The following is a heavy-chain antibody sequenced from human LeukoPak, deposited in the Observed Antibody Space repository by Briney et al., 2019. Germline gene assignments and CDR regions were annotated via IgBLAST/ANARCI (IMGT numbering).Heavy chain of an antibody. CDR2: IYYGRTT. CDR1: AGSIGSSSHH. D-gene: IGHD5-12*01. Sequence: TPSETLSLTCTVSAGSIGSSSHHWGWIRQSPGKGLEWIGSIYYGRTTYYNPSLNSRVTISVVTSKNQFSLQLNSVTAADTAVYYCVRHDGRGGATMGALDSWGQGSLVTVSS. V-gene: IGHV4-39*01. J-gene: IGHJ4*02. CDR3: VRHDGRGGATMGALDS.